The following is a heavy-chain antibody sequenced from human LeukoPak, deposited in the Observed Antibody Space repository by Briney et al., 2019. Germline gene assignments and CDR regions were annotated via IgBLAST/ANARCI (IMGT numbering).Heavy chain of an antibody. V-gene: IGHV4-34*01. CDR2: INHSGST. J-gene: IGHJ6*02. D-gene: IGHD1/OR15-1a*01. CDR1: GGSFSGYY. CDR3: ARKTRSYYYYGMDV. Sequence: SETLSLTCAVYGGSFSGYYWSWIRQPPGKGLEWSGEINHSGSTNYNPSLKSRVTISVDTSKNQFSLKLSSVTAADTAVYYCARKTRSYYYYGMDVWGQGTTVTVSS.